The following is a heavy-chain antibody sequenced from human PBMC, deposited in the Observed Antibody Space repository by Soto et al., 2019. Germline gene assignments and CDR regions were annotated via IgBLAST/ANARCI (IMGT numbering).Heavy chain of an antibody. CDR2: IYYTGNT. CDR3: ARATYDSSTYYLDY. D-gene: IGHD3-22*01. J-gene: IGHJ4*02. Sequence: PSETLSLTXTVSGASISGGDYYWTWIRQPPGKGLEWIGSIYYTGNTYSNPSLESRLSISVDPSNNQFALRLTSVTAPDTAIYYCARATYDSSTYYLDYWGQGTLVTVSS. CDR1: GASISGGDYY. V-gene: IGHV4-30-4*01.